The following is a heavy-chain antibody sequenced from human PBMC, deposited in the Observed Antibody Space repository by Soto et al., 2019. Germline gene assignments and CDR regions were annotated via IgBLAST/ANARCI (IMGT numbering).Heavy chain of an antibody. CDR3: TRIVLVRYCTNGVCWGSSIDV. CDR1: GFSLSNARMG. J-gene: IGHJ6*03. Sequence: QVTLKESGPVLVKPTETLTLTCTVSGFSLSNARMGVSWIRQPPGKALEWLAHIFSNDEKSYSTSLKSRLTISKDTTKSKVVLTMTNMDPVDTATYFCTRIVLVRYCTNGVCWGSSIDVWGKGTTVTVSS. D-gene: IGHD2-8*01. V-gene: IGHV2-26*01. CDR2: IFSNDEK.